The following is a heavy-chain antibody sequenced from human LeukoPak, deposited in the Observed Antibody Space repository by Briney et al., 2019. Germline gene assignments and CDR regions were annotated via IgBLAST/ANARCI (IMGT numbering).Heavy chain of an antibody. CDR2: ISGSGGST. J-gene: IGHJ4*02. CDR1: GFTFSSYG. D-gene: IGHD3-16*01. CDR3: TRGFWGWEVDY. V-gene: IGHV3-23*01. Sequence: PGGSLRLSCAASGFTFSSYGMSWVRQAPGKGLESVSAISGSGGSTYYADSVKGRFTISRDNSKNTLYLQMNSLRAEDTAVYYCTRGFWGWEVDYWGQGALVTVSS.